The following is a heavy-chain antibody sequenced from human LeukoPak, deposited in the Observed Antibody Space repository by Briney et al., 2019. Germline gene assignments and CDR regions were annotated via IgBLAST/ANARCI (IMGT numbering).Heavy chain of an antibody. CDR1: GGSISSYY. V-gene: IGHV4-59*12. CDR2: IYYSGST. J-gene: IGHJ6*03. D-gene: IGHD3-16*01. Sequence: PSETLSLTCTVSGGSISSYYWSWIRQPPGKGLEWIGYIYYSGSTNYNPSLKSRVIISVDTSKNQFSLKLSSVTAADTAVYYCARGYYDYVWGSSPVGDYHYYMDVWGKGTTVTVSS. CDR3: ARGYYDYVWGSSPVGDYHYYMDV.